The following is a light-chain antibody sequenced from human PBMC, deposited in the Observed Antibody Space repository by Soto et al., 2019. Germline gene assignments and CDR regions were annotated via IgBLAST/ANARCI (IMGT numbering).Light chain of an antibody. CDR1: QYISTY. CDR3: QQPYSTVRT. V-gene: IGKV1-39*01. J-gene: IGKJ1*01. Sequence: EIQMTQSPSSLSASLGARVSITCRASQYISTYLNWYQQKPGKAPKLLIYAASNLQSGVPSRFSGSGSGTEFTLTISSLQPEDFATYYGQQPYSTVRTFGQGTKVDIK. CDR2: AAS.